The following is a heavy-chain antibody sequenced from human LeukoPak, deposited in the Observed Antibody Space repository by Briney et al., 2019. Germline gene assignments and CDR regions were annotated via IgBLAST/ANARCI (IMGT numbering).Heavy chain of an antibody. J-gene: IGHJ4*02. V-gene: IGHV3-9*01. Sequence: PGGSLRLSCAASGFTFDDYAMHWVRQAPGKGLEWVSGISWNSGSIGYADSVKGRFTISRDNAKNSLYLQMNSLRAEDTALYYCAKDSYSGSYLDYWGQGTLVTVSS. CDR3: AKDSYSGSYLDY. CDR1: GFTFDDYA. CDR2: ISWNSGSI. D-gene: IGHD1-26*01.